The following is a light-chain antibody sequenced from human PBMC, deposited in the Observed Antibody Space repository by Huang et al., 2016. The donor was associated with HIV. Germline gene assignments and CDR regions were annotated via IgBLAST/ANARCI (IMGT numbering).Light chain of an antibody. CDR3: QQYSMFPYT. CDR2: GAS. J-gene: IGKJ2*01. Sequence: VIWMTQSPSLCAASTGDRVTITCRVNPDINTYLAWYQQKPGRAPTLIVHGASILRNGVSSRFSATGSRTDFTLTINCLQSEDFATYYCQQYSMFPYTFGPGTKLELK. V-gene: IGKV1D-8*01. CDR1: PDINTY.